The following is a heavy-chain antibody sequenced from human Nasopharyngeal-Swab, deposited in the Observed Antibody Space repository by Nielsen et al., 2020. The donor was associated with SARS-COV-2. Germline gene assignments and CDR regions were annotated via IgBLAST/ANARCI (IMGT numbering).Heavy chain of an antibody. V-gene: IGHV3-9*01. CDR2: ISWNSGSI. J-gene: IGHJ4*02. Sequence: SLKISCAVSGFTFDDYAMHWVRQAPGKGLEWVSGISWNSGSIGYADSVKGRFTISRDNAKNSMYLQMNSLRAEDTALYYCAGVLSATYWGQGTLVTVSS. CDR1: GFTFDDYA. D-gene: IGHD2-8*01. CDR3: AGVLSATY.